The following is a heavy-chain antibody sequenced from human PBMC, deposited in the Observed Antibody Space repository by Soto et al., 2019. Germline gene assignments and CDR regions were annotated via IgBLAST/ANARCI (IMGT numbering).Heavy chain of an antibody. J-gene: IGHJ4*02. D-gene: IGHD2-8*01. CDR1: GGSVSSGSYY. CDR2: IYYSGST. V-gene: IGHV4-61*01. Sequence: PSETLSLTCTVSGGSVSSGSYYWCWLRQPPGKGLEWIGYIYYSGSTNYNPSLKSRVTISVDTSKNQFSLKLSSVTAADTAVYYCALLLLYCTIGGRLTATEFWGQR. CDR3: ALLLLYCTIGGRLTATEF.